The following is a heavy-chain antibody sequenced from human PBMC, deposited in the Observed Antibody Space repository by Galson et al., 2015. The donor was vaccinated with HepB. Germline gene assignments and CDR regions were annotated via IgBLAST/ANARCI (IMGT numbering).Heavy chain of an antibody. V-gene: IGHV3-7*01. CDR3: ARESRWFGEVDWFDP. Sequence: SLRLSCAASGFTFSSYWMSWVRQAPGKGLEWVANIKQDGSEKYYVDSVKGRFTISRDNAKNSLYLQMNSLRAEDTAVYYCARESRWFGEVDWFDPWGQGTLVTVSS. D-gene: IGHD3-10*01. J-gene: IGHJ5*02. CDR2: IKQDGSEK. CDR1: GFTFSSYW.